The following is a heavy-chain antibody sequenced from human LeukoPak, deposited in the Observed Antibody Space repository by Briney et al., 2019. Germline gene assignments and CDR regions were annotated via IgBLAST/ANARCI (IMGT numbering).Heavy chain of an antibody. D-gene: IGHD6-13*01. CDR3: AKGGAAAGTGYYYYYYMDV. Sequence: PGGSLTLSCAASGFTFSSFAMSWDRQAPGKGLEWVSAISGGGGSTSYADSGKGRFTIDRATSKNTMDLQMSSLRAADTAVYYCAKGGAAAGTGYYYYYYMDVWGKGTTVTVSS. V-gene: IGHV3-23*01. CDR2: ISGGGGST. CDR1: GFTFSSFA. J-gene: IGHJ6*03.